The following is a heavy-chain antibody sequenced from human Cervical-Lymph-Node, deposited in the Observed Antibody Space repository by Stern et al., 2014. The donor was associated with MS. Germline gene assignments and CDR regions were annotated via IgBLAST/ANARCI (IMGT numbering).Heavy chain of an antibody. CDR2: INPSGGST. CDR3: AREGRDV. CDR1: GGTFSSYA. J-gene: IGHJ4*01. Sequence: VQLVQSGAEVKKPGSSVKVSCKASGGTFSSYAISWVRQAPGQGLEWMGIINPSGGSTSYAQKFQGRVTMTRDTSTSTVYMELSSLRSEDTAVYDCAREGRDVWGQGTLVTGSS. D-gene: IGHD1-26*01. V-gene: IGHV1-46*01.